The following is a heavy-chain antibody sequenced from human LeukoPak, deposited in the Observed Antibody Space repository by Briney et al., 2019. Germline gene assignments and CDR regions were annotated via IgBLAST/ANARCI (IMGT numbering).Heavy chain of an antibody. D-gene: IGHD1-26*01. V-gene: IGHV4-61*02. J-gene: IGHJ4*02. Sequence: PSQTLSLTCTVSGGSISSGSYYWSWIRQPAGKGLEWIGRIYTSGSTNYNPSLKSRVTISVDTSKNQFSLKLSSVTAADTAVYYCARGVVGVYSGGRFDYWGQGTLVTVSS. CDR1: GGSISSGSYY. CDR2: IYTSGST. CDR3: ARGVVGVYSGGRFDY.